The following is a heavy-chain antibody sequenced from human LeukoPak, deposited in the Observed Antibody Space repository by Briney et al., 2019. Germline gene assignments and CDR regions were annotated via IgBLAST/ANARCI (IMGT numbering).Heavy chain of an antibody. CDR3: AGIIAVAGFNY. CDR1: GFTFSNYE. Sequence: GGSLRLSCAASGFTFSNYEMNSVRQAPGKGLEWLSYISSSGSTLDYADSVKGRFTISRDNAKNSLYLQMNSLRAEDTAVYYCAGIIAVAGFNYWGQGVLVTVSS. CDR2: ISSSGSTL. D-gene: IGHD6-19*01. J-gene: IGHJ4*02. V-gene: IGHV3-48*03.